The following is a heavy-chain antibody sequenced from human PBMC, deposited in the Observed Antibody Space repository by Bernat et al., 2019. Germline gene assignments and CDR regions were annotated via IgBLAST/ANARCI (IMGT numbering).Heavy chain of an antibody. J-gene: IGHJ4*02. CDR3: AQSQYYYDSSGYELFDY. CDR1: GFSLSTSGVG. Sequence: QITLKESGPTLVKPTQTLTLTCTFSGFSLSTSGVGVGWIRQPPGKALGWLALIYWDDDKRYSPSLKSRLTITKDTSKNQVVLTMTNMDPVDTATYYCAQSQYYYDSSGYELFDYWGQGTLVTVSS. V-gene: IGHV2-5*02. D-gene: IGHD3-22*01. CDR2: IYWDDDK.